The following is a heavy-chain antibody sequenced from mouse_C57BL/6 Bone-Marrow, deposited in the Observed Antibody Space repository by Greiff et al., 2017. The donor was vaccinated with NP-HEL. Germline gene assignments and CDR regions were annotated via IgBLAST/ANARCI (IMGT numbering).Heavy chain of an antibody. D-gene: IGHD2-2*01. J-gene: IGHJ3*01. CDR2: INPYNGGT. V-gene: IGHV1-19*01. CDR3: ARLDGYDGFAY. Sequence: SGPVLVKPGASVKMSCKASGYTFTDYYMNWVKQSHGKSLEWIGVINPYNGGTSYNQKFKGKATLTVDKSSSTAYMELNSLTSEDSAVYYCARLDGYDGFAYWGQGTLVTVSA. CDR1: GYTFTDYY.